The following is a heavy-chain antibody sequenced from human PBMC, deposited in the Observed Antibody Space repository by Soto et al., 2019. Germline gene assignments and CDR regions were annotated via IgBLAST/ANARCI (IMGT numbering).Heavy chain of an antibody. CDR3: AKFGSLVVVTGYYDY. D-gene: IGHD2-21*02. J-gene: IGHJ4*02. V-gene: IGHV3-23*01. CDR1: GFTFSSYG. CDR2: ISDSGGST. Sequence: EVQLLESGGGLVQPGGSLKLSCAASGFTFSSYGMSWVRQAPGKGLEWVSIISDSGGSTYNADSVKGRFTISRGNSRNTLYLQMNSLRAEDTAVYYCAKFGSLVVVTGYYDYWSQGILLTVSS.